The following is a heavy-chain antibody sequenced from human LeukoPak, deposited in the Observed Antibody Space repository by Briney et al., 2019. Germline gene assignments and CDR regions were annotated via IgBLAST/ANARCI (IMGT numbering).Heavy chain of an antibody. CDR1: GYTFTSYG. V-gene: IGHV1-18*01. CDR3: ARDLGNYDFWSGYYPVYFDY. Sequence: ASVKVSCKASGYTFTSYGISWVRQAPGQGLEWMGWISAYNGNTNYAQKLQGRVTMTTDTFTSTAYMELRSLRSDDTAVYYCARDLGNYDFWSGYYPVYFDYWGQGTLVTVSS. J-gene: IGHJ4*02. CDR2: ISAYNGNT. D-gene: IGHD3-3*01.